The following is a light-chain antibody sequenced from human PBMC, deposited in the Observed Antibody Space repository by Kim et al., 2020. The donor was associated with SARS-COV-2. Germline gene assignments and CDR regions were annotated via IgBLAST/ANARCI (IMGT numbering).Light chain of an antibody. J-gene: IGKJ1*01. CDR1: QGLSSR. CDR3: QQRANWPVT. CDR2: DAS. V-gene: IGKV3-11*01. Sequence: LAPGESATLSCRASQGLSSRLAWYQQTPGQAPRLLIYDASNRATGIPARFSGSGSGTDFTLTIGSLEPEDFAVYYCQQRANWPVTFGQGTKVDIK.